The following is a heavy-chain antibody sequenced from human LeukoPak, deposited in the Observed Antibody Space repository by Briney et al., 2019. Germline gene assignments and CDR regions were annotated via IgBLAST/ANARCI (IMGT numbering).Heavy chain of an antibody. CDR1: GFTFSSYS. CDR2: ISSSSSYK. J-gene: IGHJ6*02. D-gene: IGHD2-2*01. Sequence: GGSLRLSCVASGFTFSSYSMNWVRQAPGKGPEWVSSISSSSSYKYYTDSVKGRFTISRDNSKNTLYLQMNSLRAEDAAVYYCAKGSSTSSYDASDVWGQGTTVTVSS. V-gene: IGHV3-21*04. CDR3: AKGSSTSSYDASDV.